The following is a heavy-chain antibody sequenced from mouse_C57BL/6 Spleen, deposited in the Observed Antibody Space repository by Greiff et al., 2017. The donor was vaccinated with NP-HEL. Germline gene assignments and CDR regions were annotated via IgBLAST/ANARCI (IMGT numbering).Heavy chain of an antibody. CDR2: IRSKSNNYAT. Sequence: EVQRVESGGGLVQPKGSLKLSCAASGFSFNTYAMNWVRQAPGKGLEWVARIRSKSNNYATYYADSVKDRFTISRDDSESMLYLQMNNLKTEDTAMYYCVRHGWYFDVWGTGTTVTVSS. J-gene: IGHJ1*03. V-gene: IGHV10-1*01. CDR3: VRHGWYFDV. CDR1: GFSFNTYA.